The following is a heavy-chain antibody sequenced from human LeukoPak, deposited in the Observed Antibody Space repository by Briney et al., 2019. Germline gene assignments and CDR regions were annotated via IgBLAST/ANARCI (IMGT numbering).Heavy chain of an antibody. V-gene: IGHV1-18*01. CDR2: MNPNSGNT. CDR1: GYTFTSYD. J-gene: IGHJ6*03. Sequence: HVASVKVSCKASGYTFTSYDINWVRQATGQGLEWMGWMNPNSGNTNYAQKLQGRVTMTTDTSTSTAYMELRSLRSDDTAVYYCGRVLGGGYNYYYYYMDVWGRGTTVTISS. CDR3: GRVLGGGYNYYYYYMDV. D-gene: IGHD6-19*01.